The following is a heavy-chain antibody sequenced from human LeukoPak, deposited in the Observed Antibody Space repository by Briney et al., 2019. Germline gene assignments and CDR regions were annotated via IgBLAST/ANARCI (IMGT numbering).Heavy chain of an antibody. CDR3: ARDDYGDPISVY. Sequence: QPGGSLRLSCAASGFTFSSYAMSWVRQAPGKGLEWVSTIRGSGASTYYADSVKGRFTISRDNSKNTLYLQMNSLRAEDTAVYYCARDDYGDPISVYWGQGTLVTVSS. D-gene: IGHD4-17*01. CDR1: GFTFSSYA. J-gene: IGHJ4*02. V-gene: IGHV3-23*01. CDR2: IRGSGAST.